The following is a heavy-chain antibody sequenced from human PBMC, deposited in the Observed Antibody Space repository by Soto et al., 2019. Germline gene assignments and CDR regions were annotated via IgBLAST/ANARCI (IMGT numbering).Heavy chain of an antibody. Sequence: EVKLVESGGGLVQPGGSLRLSCAASGFTYSSDDMHWVRQATGKGLEWISAIGTAGDTYYPGSVKGRFTSSRENAKNSLYLQMNSLRAGDTAVYYCARADTRDGYYFDYWGQGTLVTVSS. V-gene: IGHV3-13*04. J-gene: IGHJ4*02. CDR3: ARADTRDGYYFDY. D-gene: IGHD5-18*01. CDR1: GFTYSSDD. CDR2: IGTAGDT.